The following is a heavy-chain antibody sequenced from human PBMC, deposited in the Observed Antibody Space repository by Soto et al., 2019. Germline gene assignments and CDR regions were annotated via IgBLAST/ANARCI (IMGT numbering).Heavy chain of an antibody. CDR1: GFTFSDYS. V-gene: IGHV3-11*05. J-gene: IGHJ4*02. CDR3: ARDRVRSSGSYFDY. CDR2: ISSSSSYT. D-gene: IGHD1-26*01. Sequence: QVRLVESGGGLVKPGGSLRLSCAASGFTFSDYSMSWIRQAPGKGLEWVSYISSSSSYTNYAEAAKGRFTISSNNDKKSLFLQMKSLRAEDTAVYYCARDRVRSSGSYFDYWGQGTLVTVSS.